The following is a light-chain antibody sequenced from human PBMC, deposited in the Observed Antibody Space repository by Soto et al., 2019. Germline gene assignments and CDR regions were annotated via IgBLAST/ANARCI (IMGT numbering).Light chain of an antibody. J-gene: IGKJ1*01. CDR1: QAVNTR. V-gene: IGKV3-11*01. CDR2: LAS. CDR3: HQRQSWPRT. Sequence: EIVLTQSPATLSSFPGDRVTLSCRASQAVNTRWAWYQHRPGQAPRLLIYLASNRAAGVPARFSGSGSGTDFTLTISDVEPEDFAVYYCHQRQSWPRTFGQGTTVDI.